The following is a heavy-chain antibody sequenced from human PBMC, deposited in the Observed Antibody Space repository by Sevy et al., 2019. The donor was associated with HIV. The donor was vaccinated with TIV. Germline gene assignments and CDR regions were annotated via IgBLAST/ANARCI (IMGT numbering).Heavy chain of an antibody. J-gene: IGHJ4*02. Sequence: GGSLRLSCAASGFTFSGSAMHWVRQASGKGLEWVGRIRSKANSYATAYAASVKGRFTISRDDSKNTAYLQMNSLKTEDTAVYYCTSPRLGYNWNYTDYWGQGTLVTVSS. CDR3: TSPRLGYNWNYTDY. V-gene: IGHV3-73*01. CDR2: IRSKANSYAT. CDR1: GFTFSGSA. D-gene: IGHD1-20*01.